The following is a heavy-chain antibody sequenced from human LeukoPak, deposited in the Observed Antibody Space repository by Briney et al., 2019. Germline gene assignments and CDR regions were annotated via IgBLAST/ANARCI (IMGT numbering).Heavy chain of an antibody. J-gene: IGHJ6*02. CDR3: ARGGGTPYYYSGMDV. V-gene: IGHV5-51*01. CDR1: GYSFTSYW. Sequence: GESLKISCKGSGYSFTSYWIGWMRQMPGKGLEWMGIIYPGDSDTRYSPSFQGQVTISADKSISTAYLQWSSLKASDTAMYYCARGGGTPYYYSGMDVWGQGTTVTVSS. D-gene: IGHD1-7*01. CDR2: IYPGDSDT.